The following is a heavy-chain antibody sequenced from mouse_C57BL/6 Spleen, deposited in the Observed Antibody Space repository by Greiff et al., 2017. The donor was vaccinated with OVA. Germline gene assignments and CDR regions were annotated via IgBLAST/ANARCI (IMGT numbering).Heavy chain of an antibody. V-gene: IGHV1-54*01. D-gene: IGHD1-1*01. CDR2: INPGSGGT. J-gene: IGHJ2*01. Sequence: QVQLQQSGAELVRPGTSVKVSCKASGYAFTNYLIEWVKQRPGQGLEWIGVINPGSGGTNYNEKFKGKATLTADQSSNTAYMQLSSLTSEDSAVYFCARSPYYYGSSPYFDYWGQGTTLTVSS. CDR1: GYAFTNYL. CDR3: ARSPYYYGSSPYFDY.